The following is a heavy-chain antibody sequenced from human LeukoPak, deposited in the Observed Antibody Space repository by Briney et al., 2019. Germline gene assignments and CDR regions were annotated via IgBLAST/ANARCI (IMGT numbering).Heavy chain of an antibody. Sequence: GGSLRLSCAASGFTFSNNGMNWVRQAPGKGLEWVSSISSSSNYIYYADSVKGRFTISRDNAKNSLFLQMNSLRAEDTAVYYCAKELAYPGYCSGGSCFPFDYWGQGTLVTASS. CDR1: GFTFSNNG. CDR2: ISSSSNYI. CDR3: AKELAYPGYCSGGSCFPFDY. V-gene: IGHV3-21*04. J-gene: IGHJ4*02. D-gene: IGHD2-15*01.